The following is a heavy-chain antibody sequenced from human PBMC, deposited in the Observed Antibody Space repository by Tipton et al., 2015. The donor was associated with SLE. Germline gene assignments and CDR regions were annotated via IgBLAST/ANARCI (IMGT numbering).Heavy chain of an antibody. D-gene: IGHD6-6*01. Sequence: QSGPEVKKPGASVKVSCKASGYTFTSYGISWVRQAPGQGLQWMGWISGYNGHTNYAQNLQGRATLTTDTSTSTAFMELRSLRSDDTAVYYCARAGWQLADVFDIWGQGTMVTVSS. V-gene: IGHV1-18*01. J-gene: IGHJ3*02. CDR2: ISGYNGHT. CDR3: ARAGWQLADVFDI. CDR1: GYTFTSYG.